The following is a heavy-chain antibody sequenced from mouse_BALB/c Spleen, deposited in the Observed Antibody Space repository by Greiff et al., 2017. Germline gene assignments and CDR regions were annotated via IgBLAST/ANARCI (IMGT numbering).Heavy chain of an antibody. D-gene: IGHD2-4*01. V-gene: IGHV14-3*02. CDR2: IDPANGNT. Sequence: VQLQQSGAELVKPGASVKLSCTASGFNIKDTYMHWVKQRPEQGLEWIGRIDPANGNTKYDPKFQGKATITADTSSNTAYLQLSSLTSEDTAVYYCASLGYYDYDGGGFAYWGQGTLVTVSA. CDR1: GFNIKDTY. CDR3: ASLGYYDYDGGGFAY. J-gene: IGHJ3*01.